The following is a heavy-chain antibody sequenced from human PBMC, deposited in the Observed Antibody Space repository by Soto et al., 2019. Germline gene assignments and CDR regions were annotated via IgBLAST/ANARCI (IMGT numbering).Heavy chain of an antibody. D-gene: IGHD1-1*01. CDR1: GFDSSYYW. J-gene: IGHJ1*01. Sequence: QTGGSLRLSCALSGFDSSYYWIQWFRQSPGKGLEWVSRIDPDGTTTNYADSVKGRFSVSRDNAKKTIYLQMNSLTADDTALYYCARGPRPSSAGTGACWGQGTLVTVSS. CDR2: IDPDGTTT. CDR3: ARGPRPSSAGTGAC. V-gene: IGHV3-74*01.